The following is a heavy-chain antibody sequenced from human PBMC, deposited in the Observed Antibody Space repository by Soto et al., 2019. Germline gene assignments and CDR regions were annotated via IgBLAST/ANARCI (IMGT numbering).Heavy chain of an antibody. CDR2: ISYDGSNK. CDR1: GFTFSSYA. Sequence: GGSLRLSCAASGFTFSSYAMHWVRQAPGNGLEWVAVISYDGSNKYYADSVKGRFTISRDNSKNTLYLQMNSLRAEDTAVYYCARDRARSGYDEAAWYYYDMWGQGXLVTVYS. J-gene: IGHJ4*02. CDR3: ARDRARSGYDEAAWYYYDM. V-gene: IGHV3-30-3*01. D-gene: IGHD3-22*01.